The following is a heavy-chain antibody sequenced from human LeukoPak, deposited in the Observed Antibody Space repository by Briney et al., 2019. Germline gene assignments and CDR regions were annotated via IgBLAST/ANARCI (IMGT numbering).Heavy chain of an antibody. Sequence: GGSLRLSCAASGFTFSTYDIHWVRQAPGKGLKWVAFIRFDGSNKYFADSVKGRFTISRDNSKNTVYVLMNSLRPEDTAVYYCARGTTRLAYYYMDVWGKGTTVTISS. V-gene: IGHV3-30*02. J-gene: IGHJ6*03. D-gene: IGHD1-26*01. CDR3: ARGTTRLAYYYMDV. CDR2: IRFDGSNK. CDR1: GFTFSTYD.